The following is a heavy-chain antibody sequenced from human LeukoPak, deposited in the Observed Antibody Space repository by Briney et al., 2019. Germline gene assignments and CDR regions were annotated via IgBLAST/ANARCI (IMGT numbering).Heavy chain of an antibody. J-gene: IGHJ5*02. CDR1: GGTFSSYA. CDR3: AIGGRLRFLEWSLTPNWFDP. D-gene: IGHD3-3*01. Sequence: ASVKVSCKASGGTFSSYAISWVRQAPGQGLEWMGGIIPIFGTANYAQKFQGRVTITADESTSTAYMELSSLRSEDTAVYYCAIGGRLRFLEWSLTPNWFDPWGQGTLVTVSS. CDR2: IIPIFGTA. V-gene: IGHV1-69*13.